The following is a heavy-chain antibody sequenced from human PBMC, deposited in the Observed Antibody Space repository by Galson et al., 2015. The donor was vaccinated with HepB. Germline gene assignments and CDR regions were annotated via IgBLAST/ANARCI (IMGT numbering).Heavy chain of an antibody. CDR1: GSEFSMYS. V-gene: IGHV3-48*02. CDR3: TRGDGADSWYSEF. CDR2: ISGNSGRI. Sequence: SLRLSCAASGSEFSMYSMNWVRQAPGKGLEWISYISGNSGRIDYADSVQGRFTISRDNARNSMYLQMRSLKDEDTAVYFCTRGDGADSWYSEFWGQGTLVTVSS. D-gene: IGHD1-26*01. J-gene: IGHJ4*02.